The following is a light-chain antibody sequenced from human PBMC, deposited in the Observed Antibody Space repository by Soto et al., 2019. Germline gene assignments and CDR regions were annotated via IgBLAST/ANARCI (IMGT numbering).Light chain of an antibody. J-gene: IGLJ3*02. CDR3: VTWDDSLSGVV. CDR1: NSNIGSNF. Sequence: QAVVTQPPSASGTPGQRVTISCSGSNSNIGSNFIYWYQQVPGTAPKLLIYSNNQRASGVPDRFSASKSGTSASLAISGLQSEDEADYYCVTWDDSLSGVVFGGGPKVTVL. V-gene: IGLV1-47*02. CDR2: SNN.